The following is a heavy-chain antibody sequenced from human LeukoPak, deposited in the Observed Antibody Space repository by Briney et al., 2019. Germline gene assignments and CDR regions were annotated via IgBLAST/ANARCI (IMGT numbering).Heavy chain of an antibody. V-gene: IGHV4-59*01. CDR3: TRGAGWLIDY. Sequence: SETLSLTCTVSGGSISGYYWSWIRQPPKKGLEWIGYVYYNGNTNYNPSLKSRVTISVDTSKNQFSLKLNSLTTADTAVYYCTRGAGWLIDYWGQGILVTVSS. CDR1: GGSISGYY. CDR2: VYYNGNT. D-gene: IGHD3-16*01. J-gene: IGHJ4*02.